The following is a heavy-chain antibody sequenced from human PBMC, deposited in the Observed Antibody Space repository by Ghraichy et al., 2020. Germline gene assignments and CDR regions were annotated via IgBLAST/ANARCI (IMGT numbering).Heavy chain of an antibody. Sequence: GGSLRLSCAASGFTFSTYAMHWVRQAPEKGPEWVSAISGSGDTTFFADSVKDRVSVTRDNAKNTLYLQMNGLRAEDTAVYYCATRGRDGYRDDYYGLDVWGQGTAVTVSS. J-gene: IGHJ6*02. D-gene: IGHD5-24*01. CDR1: GFTFSTYA. CDR3: ATRGRDGYRDDYYGLDV. V-gene: IGHV3-23*01. CDR2: ISGSGDTT.